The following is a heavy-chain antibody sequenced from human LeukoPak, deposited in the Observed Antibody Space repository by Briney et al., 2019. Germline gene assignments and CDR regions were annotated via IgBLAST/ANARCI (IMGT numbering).Heavy chain of an antibody. V-gene: IGHV3-48*04. D-gene: IGHD2-15*01. CDR1: GFTFSSYS. CDR3: ARDLRIVVVVAQG. J-gene: IGHJ4*02. CDR2: ISRSSSTI. Sequence: GGSLRLSCAASGFTFSSYSMNWVRQAPGKGLEWVSYISRSSSTIYYADSVKGRFTISRDNAKNSLYLQMNSLRAEDTAVYYCARDLRIVVVVAQGWGQGTLVTVSS.